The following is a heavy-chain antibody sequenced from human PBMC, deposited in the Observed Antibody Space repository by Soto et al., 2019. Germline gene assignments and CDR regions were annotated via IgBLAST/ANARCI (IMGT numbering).Heavy chain of an antibody. D-gene: IGHD2-2*01. J-gene: IGHJ6*02. V-gene: IGHV1-3*01. Sequence: QVQLVQSGAEVKKPGASVKVSCKASGYTFTSYAMHWVRQAPGQRLEWMGWINAGNGNTKYSQKFQGRVTITRDTSXXTXYXXLSSLRSEDTAVYYCASAYCSSTSCYAGYYYGMDVWGQGTTVTVSS. CDR2: INAGNGNT. CDR3: ASAYCSSTSCYAGYYYGMDV. CDR1: GYTFTSYA.